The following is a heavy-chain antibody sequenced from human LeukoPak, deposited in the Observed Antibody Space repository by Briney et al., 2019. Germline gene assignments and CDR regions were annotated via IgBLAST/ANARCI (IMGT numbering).Heavy chain of an antibody. D-gene: IGHD3-10*01. CDR2: MNPNSGNT. J-gene: IGHJ4*02. CDR3: ARGAGYGSGSRDY. V-gene: IGHV1-8*01. Sequence: ASVKLSCKASGYTFTSFDVNWVRQAAGQGLEWMGWMNPNSGNTGYAQKFQGRVTMTRNISISTAYMELSSLKSEDTAVYFCARGAGYGSGSRDYWGQGTLVTVSS. CDR1: GYTFTSFD.